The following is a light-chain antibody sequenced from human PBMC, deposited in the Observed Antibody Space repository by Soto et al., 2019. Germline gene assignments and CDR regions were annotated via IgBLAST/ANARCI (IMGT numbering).Light chain of an antibody. CDR3: QQYGSSPPYT. CDR1: QSVNNNY. CDR2: GSS. V-gene: IGKV3-20*01. J-gene: IGKJ2*01. Sequence: EVVLTQSPGTLSLSPGERATLSCRASQSVNNNYVAWYQQKPGQAPRLLIFGSSDRATGIPDRFSGSGSGKDLNLPISRLEPEDFAVYYCQQYGSSPPYTFGQGTKLEIK.